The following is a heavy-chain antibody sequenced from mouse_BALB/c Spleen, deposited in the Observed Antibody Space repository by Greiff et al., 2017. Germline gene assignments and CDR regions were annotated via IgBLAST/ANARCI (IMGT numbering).Heavy chain of an antibody. D-gene: IGHD2-10*02. CDR2: INPSTGYT. CDR1: GYTFTSYW. CDR3: ARGEYDHYYAMDY. Sequence: QVQLKQSGAELAKPGASVKMSCKASGYTFTSYWMHWVKQRPGQGLEWIGYINPSTGYTEYNQKFKDKATLTADKSSSTAYMQLSSLTSEDSAVYYCARGEYDHYYAMDYWGQGTSVTVSS. V-gene: IGHV1-7*01. J-gene: IGHJ4*01.